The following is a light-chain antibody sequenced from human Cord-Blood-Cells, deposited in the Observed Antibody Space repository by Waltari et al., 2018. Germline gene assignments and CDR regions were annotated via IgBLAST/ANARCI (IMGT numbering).Light chain of an antibody. J-gene: IGLJ1*01. CDR2: EVS. V-gene: IGLV2-8*01. CDR1: SSDVGGYNY. Sequence: QSALTQPPSASGSPGQSVTISCTATSSDVGGYNYVSWDQQHPGKAPQLMIYEVSKMPSGVPDRFSGSKSGNTASLTVSGLQAEDEADYYCSSYAGSNNYVFGTGTKVTVL. CDR3: SSYAGSNNYV.